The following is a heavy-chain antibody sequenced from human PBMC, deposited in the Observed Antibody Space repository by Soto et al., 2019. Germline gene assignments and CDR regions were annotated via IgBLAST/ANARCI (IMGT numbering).Heavy chain of an antibody. CDR2: ISSSSSYI. V-gene: IGHV3-21*01. J-gene: IGHJ5*02. CDR1: GFNESSYS. D-gene: IGHD6-19*01. Sequence: ALRLSYAAPGFNESSYSMNSFRQAQGKGLEWVSPISSSSSYIYYADSVKGRFTISRDNAKNSLYLQMNSLRAEDTAVYYCARYQIEHLIVAGTRWFAPWGHGTLVTVFS. CDR3: ARYQIEHLIVAGTRWFAP.